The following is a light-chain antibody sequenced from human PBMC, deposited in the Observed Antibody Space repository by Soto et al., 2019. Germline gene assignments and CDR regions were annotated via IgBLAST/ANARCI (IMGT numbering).Light chain of an antibody. Sequence: QSALTQPPSASGSPGQSVAISCTGTSSYVGGYNNVSWYQRHPGKAPKLMIYEVNKRPSGVPDRFSGSKSGNTASRTVSAVKAEDAADYYGSSSTSSSNFGFGTGTRVTLL. J-gene: IGLJ1*01. CDR3: SSSTSSSNFG. V-gene: IGLV2-8*01. CDR2: EVN. CDR1: SSYVGGYNN.